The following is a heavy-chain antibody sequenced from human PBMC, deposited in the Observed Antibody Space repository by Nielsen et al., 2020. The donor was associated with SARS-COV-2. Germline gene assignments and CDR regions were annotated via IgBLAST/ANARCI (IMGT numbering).Heavy chain of an antibody. CDR3: AKDSKISGGVFDY. J-gene: IGHJ4*02. D-gene: IGHD3-10*01. CDR1: GFTFSSYA. Sequence: GESLKISCAASGFTFSSYAMSWVRQAPGKGLEWVSAISGSGGSTYYADSVKGRFTISRDNSKNTLYLQMNSLRAEDTAVYYCAKDSKISGGVFDYWGQGTLVTVSS. CDR2: ISGSGGST. V-gene: IGHV3-23*01.